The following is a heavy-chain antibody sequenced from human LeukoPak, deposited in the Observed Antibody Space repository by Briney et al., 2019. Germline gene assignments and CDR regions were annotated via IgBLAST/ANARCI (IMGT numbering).Heavy chain of an antibody. CDR2: IFYSGST. J-gene: IGHJ4*02. CDR1: GGSTNNYY. V-gene: IGHV4-59*08. CDR3: ARQAYCGGDYYSLDY. Sequence: SETLSLTCIVSGGSTNNYYWSWIRQPPGKGLEWIGYIFYSGSTNYNPSLKSRVTISVDTSKNQFSLKLSSVTAADTAVYYCARQAYCGGDYYSLDYWGQGTLVTVSS. D-gene: IGHD2-21*02.